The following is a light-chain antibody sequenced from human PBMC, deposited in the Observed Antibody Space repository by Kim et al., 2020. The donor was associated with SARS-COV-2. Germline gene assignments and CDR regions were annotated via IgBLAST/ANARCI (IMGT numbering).Light chain of an antibody. CDR3: SSYARSSSYV. CDR1: SSDVGAYKY. V-gene: IGLV2-14*04. J-gene: IGLJ1*01. CDR2: DVS. Sequence: GQSITISCTRTSSDVGAYKYVSWYQQHPGKAPELMIFDVSERPSGISNRFSGSKSGNTASLTISGLQAEDEADYYCSSYARSSSYVFGTGTKVTVL.